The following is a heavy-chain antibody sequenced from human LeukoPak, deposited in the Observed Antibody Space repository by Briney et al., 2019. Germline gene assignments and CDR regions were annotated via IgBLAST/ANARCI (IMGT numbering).Heavy chain of an antibody. D-gene: IGHD3-22*01. CDR1: GFTFSSYW. CDR2: INSDGSST. Sequence: GGSLRLSCAASGFTFSSYWMHWVRQAPGKGLVWVSRINSDGSSTSYADSVKGRSTISRDNAKNTLYLQMNSLRAEDTAVYYCARGRYYDSSGYQRQDAFDIWGQGTMVTVSS. J-gene: IGHJ3*02. V-gene: IGHV3-74*01. CDR3: ARGRYYDSSGYQRQDAFDI.